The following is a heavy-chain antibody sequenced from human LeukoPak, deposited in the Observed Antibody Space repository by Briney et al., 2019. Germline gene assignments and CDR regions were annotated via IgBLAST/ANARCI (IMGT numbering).Heavy chain of an antibody. CDR3: VKEQGSGSYRTADY. CDR1: GFTFSSYA. D-gene: IGHD3-10*01. CDR2: ISYDGSNK. Sequence: PGRSLRLSCAASGFTFSSYAMHWVRQAPGKGLEWVAVISYDGSNKYYADSVKGRFTISRDNSKNTLYLQMNSLGAEDTAVYYCVKEQGSGSYRTADYWGQGTLVTVSS. J-gene: IGHJ4*02. V-gene: IGHV3-30*01.